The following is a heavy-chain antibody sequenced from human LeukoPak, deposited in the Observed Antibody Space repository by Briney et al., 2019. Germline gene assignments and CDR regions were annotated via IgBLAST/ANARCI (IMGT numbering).Heavy chain of an antibody. CDR1: GGAISSYY. J-gene: IGHJ4*02. CDR2: IYYSGST. Sequence: SETLSLTCTVSGGAISSYYWSWIRQPPGKGLEWIGYIYYSGSTNYNPSLKSRVTISVDTSKNQFSLKLSSVTAADTAVYYCARERRDSVVVPAARDTYYFDYWGQGTLVTVSS. CDR3: ARERRDSVVVPAARDTYYFDY. V-gene: IGHV4-59*01. D-gene: IGHD2-2*01.